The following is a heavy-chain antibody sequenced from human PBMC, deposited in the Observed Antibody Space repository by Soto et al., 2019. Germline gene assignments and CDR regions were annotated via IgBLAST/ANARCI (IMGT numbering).Heavy chain of an antibody. V-gene: IGHV1-18*01. CDR3: ARDYFSDYVFDY. Sequence: QVQLVQSGAEVKETGASVKVSCKASGYIFTAYGISWVRQAPGQGLDWMGYIGAYNDNANYAQNFQGRVTMTMDTSTTTAYMELRSLRSDDTAVYYCARDYFSDYVFDYWGQGTLVTVSS. D-gene: IGHD4-17*01. CDR1: GYIFTAYG. CDR2: IGAYNDNA. J-gene: IGHJ4*02.